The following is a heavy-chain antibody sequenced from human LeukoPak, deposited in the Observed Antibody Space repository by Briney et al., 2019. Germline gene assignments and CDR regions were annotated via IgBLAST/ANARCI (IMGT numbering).Heavy chain of an antibody. Sequence: GASVKVSCKASGYTFTSYGISWVRQAPGQGLEWMGWISAYNGNTNYAQKFQGRVTMTRDTSISTSYMELSRLRSDDTAVYYCARDAFDVVVVPAAAPSPQDWFDPWGQGTLVTVPS. V-gene: IGHV1-18*01. CDR2: ISAYNGNT. J-gene: IGHJ5*02. CDR1: GYTFTSYG. D-gene: IGHD2-2*01. CDR3: ARDAFDVVVVPAAAPSPQDWFDP.